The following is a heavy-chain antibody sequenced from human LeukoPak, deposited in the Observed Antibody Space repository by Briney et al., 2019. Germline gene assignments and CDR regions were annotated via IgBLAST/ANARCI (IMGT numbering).Heavy chain of an antibody. CDR3: AGAPLNSYGGDPYFDY. CDR2: IIPILGIA. D-gene: IGHD5-18*01. V-gene: IGHV1-69*10. Sequence: SVKVSCKASGGTFSSYAISWVRQAPGQGLEWMGGIIPILGIANYAQKFQGRVTITADKSTSTAYMELSSLRSEDTAVYYCAGAPLNSYGGDPYFDYWGQGTLVTVSS. J-gene: IGHJ4*02. CDR1: GGTFSSYA.